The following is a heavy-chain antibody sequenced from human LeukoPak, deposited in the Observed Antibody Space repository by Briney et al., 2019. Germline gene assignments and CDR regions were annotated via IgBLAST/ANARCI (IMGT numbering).Heavy chain of an antibody. CDR1: GFTFSGSA. V-gene: IGHV3-73*01. J-gene: IGHJ4*02. CDR3: ARLVASSSWYPDY. D-gene: IGHD6-13*01. CDR2: IRSKANSYAT. Sequence: GGSLRLSCAASGFTFSGSAMHWVRQASGKGLEWVGRIRSKANSYATAYAASVKGRFTISRDDSKNTAYLQMNSLKTEDTAVYYCARLVASSSWYPDYWGQGTLVTVSS.